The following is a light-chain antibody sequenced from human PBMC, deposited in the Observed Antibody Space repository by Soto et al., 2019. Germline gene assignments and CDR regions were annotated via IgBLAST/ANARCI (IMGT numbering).Light chain of an antibody. Sequence: SYELTQPPSVSVAPGQTASFTCGGHNIWSKSVHWYQQKPGQAPILVIYDDDDRPSGIPGRFSGSNSGSAATLTISRVEAGDEADYYGQVWDSDTDHVVFGGGTKLTVL. V-gene: IGLV3-21*02. CDR2: DDD. J-gene: IGLJ2*01. CDR3: QVWDSDTDHVV. CDR1: NIWSKS.